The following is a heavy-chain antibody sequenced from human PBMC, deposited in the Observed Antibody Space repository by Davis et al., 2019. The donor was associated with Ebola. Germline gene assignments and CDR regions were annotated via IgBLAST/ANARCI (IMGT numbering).Heavy chain of an antibody. CDR1: GFTFTGYN. J-gene: IGHJ4*02. CDR3: AGRAGGSYCTGGNCYLDY. D-gene: IGHD2-8*02. V-gene: IGHV3-21*01. Sequence: GGSLRLSCVVSGFTFTGYNMNWVRQAPGKGLEWVSSISSDHYYINYADSVKGRFTISRDNAKNSLFLQMNSLRAEDTAVYYCAGRAGGSYCTGGNCYLDYWGQGTLVTVSS. CDR2: ISSDHYYI.